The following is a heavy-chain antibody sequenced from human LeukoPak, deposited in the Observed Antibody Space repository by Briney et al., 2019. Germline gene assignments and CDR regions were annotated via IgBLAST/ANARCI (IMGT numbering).Heavy chain of an antibody. Sequence: PSVTLSLTCTVSGDSITSGTYYWDWIRQAPGKGLQWIGNVYHTGIIYYNPSLESRVTMSVDTSKNQFSLKLNSLTAADTAVYYCARHHSALNWFDPWGQGTLVTVSS. CDR2: VYHTGII. CDR3: ARHHSALNWFDP. J-gene: IGHJ5*02. D-gene: IGHD2-15*01. V-gene: IGHV4-39*01. CDR1: GDSITSGTYY.